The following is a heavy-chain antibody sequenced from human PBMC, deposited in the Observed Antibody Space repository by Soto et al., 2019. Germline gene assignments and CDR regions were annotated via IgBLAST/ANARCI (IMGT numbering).Heavy chain of an antibody. D-gene: IGHD1-1*01. J-gene: IGHJ4*02. CDR1: GFTFSSYS. V-gene: IGHV3-23*01. Sequence: GGSLRLSCAASGFTFSSYSMNWVRQAPGKGLEWVSSISGSGGSTYYADSVKGRFTISRDTSKNTLYLQMNSLRAEDTAVYYCAKVPNNSAYFDYWGQGTLVTVSS. CDR2: ISGSGGST. CDR3: AKVPNNSAYFDY.